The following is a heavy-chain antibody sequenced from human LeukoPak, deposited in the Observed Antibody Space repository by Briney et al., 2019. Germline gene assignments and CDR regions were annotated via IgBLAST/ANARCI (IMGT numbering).Heavy chain of an antibody. J-gene: IGHJ4*02. V-gene: IGHV1-8*01. Sequence: ASVKVSCKASGYTLISYDINWVRQATGQGPEWMGWMSPNSGNTGYAQKFQGRVTMTRDTSISTAYMELSGLISEDTAVYYCARGPPNWGYDYWGQGTLVTVSS. CDR2: MSPNSGNT. CDR1: GYTLISYD. D-gene: IGHD7-27*01. CDR3: ARGPPNWGYDY.